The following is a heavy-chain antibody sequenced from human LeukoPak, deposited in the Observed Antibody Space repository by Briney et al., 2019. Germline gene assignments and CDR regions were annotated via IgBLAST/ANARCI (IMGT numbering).Heavy chain of an antibody. Sequence: ETLSLTCTVSGGSISSYYWSWVRQAPGKGLEWVSAISPSGGSTYFADSVKGRFTISRDNSKKTLYLQMNSLRAEDTAVFYCAKDRETWFGERGFDPWGQGTLVTVSS. CDR2: ISPSGGST. CDR3: AKDRETWFGERGFDP. CDR1: GGSISSYY. D-gene: IGHD3-10*01. J-gene: IGHJ5*02. V-gene: IGHV3-23*01.